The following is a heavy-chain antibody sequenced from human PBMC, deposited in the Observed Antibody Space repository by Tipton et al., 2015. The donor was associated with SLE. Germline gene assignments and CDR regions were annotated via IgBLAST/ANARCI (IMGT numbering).Heavy chain of an antibody. CDR1: GGSVSSGSYY. CDR3: ATDSDGFDF. Sequence: TLSLTCTVSGGSVSSGSYYWSWIRQSPGKGLEWIGCVSYTGISNYNPSLKSRVTMLLDTSKNHFSLKLSSVTAADTAVYYCATDSDGFDFWGQGTLVTVSS. V-gene: IGHV4-61*03. J-gene: IGHJ4*02. D-gene: IGHD5-24*01. CDR2: VSYTGIS.